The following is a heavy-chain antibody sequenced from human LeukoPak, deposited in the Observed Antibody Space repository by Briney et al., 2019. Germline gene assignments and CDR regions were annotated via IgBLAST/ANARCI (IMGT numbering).Heavy chain of an antibody. D-gene: IGHD3-10*01. J-gene: IGHJ4*02. Sequence: PGGSLRLSCAASGFTFSSYGMHWVRQAPGKGLEWVAFIRYDGSNKYYADSVKGRFTISRDNSKNTLYLQMNSLRAEDTAVYYCAKVQFGDFPYFDYWGQGTLVTVSS. CDR3: AKVQFGDFPYFDY. CDR1: GFTFSSYG. V-gene: IGHV3-30*02. CDR2: IRYDGSNK.